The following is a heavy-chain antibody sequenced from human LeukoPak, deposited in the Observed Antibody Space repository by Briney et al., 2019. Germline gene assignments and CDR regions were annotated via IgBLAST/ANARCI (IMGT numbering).Heavy chain of an antibody. CDR2: VTGSGANT. J-gene: IGHJ5*02. CDR3: VRRCKDESNGARWFDP. V-gene: IGHV3-23*01. D-gene: IGHD2-8*01. Sequence: GGSLRLSCAASGFTFSDYSMTWVRQSPGKGLEWVSTVTGSGANTYYGDSVKGRFTISRDNSRNTVYLQMNSLRAEDTAVFYCVRRCKDESNGARWFDPWGQGTLVTVSS. CDR1: GFTFSDYS.